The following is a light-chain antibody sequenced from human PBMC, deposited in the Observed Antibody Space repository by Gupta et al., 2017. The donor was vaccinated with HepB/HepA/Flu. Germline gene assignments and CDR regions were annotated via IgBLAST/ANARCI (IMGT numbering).Light chain of an antibody. CDR2: DVS. CDR3: CSYAGSYTYV. CDR1: SSDVGGYNY. J-gene: IGLJ1*01. V-gene: IGLV2-11*01. Sequence: VTISCTGTSSDVGGYNYVSWYQQHPGTAPKLMIYDVSKRPSGVPDRFSGSKSGNAASLTISGLQAEDEADYYCCSYAGSYTYVFGTGTKVTVL.